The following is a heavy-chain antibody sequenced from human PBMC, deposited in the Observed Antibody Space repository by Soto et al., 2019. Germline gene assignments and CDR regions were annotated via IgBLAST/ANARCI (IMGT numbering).Heavy chain of an antibody. CDR3: ARESTITHFDQ. V-gene: IGHV3-30-3*01. CDR1: DFVFYDYP. CDR2: VSHDGTKE. J-gene: IGHJ4*02. D-gene: IGHD5-12*01. Sequence: GVSLRLSCVASDFVFYDYPIHWVRQAPGKGLEWVAVVSHDGTKEYYSDSVKGRFSISRDNSNNTAFLQMNSLRAEDTAIYYGARESTITHFDQWGQGPLCTVSS.